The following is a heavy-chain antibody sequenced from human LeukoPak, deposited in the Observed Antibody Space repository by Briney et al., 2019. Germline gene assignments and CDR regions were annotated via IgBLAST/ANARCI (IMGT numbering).Heavy chain of an antibody. D-gene: IGHD3-22*01. V-gene: IGHV4-59*11. CDR1: GGSISSHY. J-gene: IGHJ4*02. Sequence: SETLSLTCTVSGGSISSHYWSWIRQPPGKGLEWIGYINYSGSTNYNPSLKSRVTMSVDTSKNQFSLKLSSVTAADTAVYYCARGVRQDYYDSSGSLFDYWGQGTLVSVSS. CDR2: INYSGST. CDR3: ARGVRQDYYDSSGSLFDY.